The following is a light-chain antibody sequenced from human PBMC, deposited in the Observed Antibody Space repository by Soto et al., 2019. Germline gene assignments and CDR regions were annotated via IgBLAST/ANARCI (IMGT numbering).Light chain of an antibody. CDR3: AAWDDNLNDYV. CDR1: TSNIGTFY. CDR2: LGD. Sequence: QSALTQPPSASSTPGQTVTISCSGSTSNIGTFYVYWYQHLPGTAPKLLIYLGDQRASGVSDRFSGSKSGTSASLAINGLRSDDEADYYCAAWDDNLNDYVFGSGTKVTVL. V-gene: IGLV1-47*02. J-gene: IGLJ1*01.